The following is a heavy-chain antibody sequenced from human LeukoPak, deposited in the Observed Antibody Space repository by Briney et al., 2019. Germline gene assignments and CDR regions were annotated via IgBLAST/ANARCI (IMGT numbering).Heavy chain of an antibody. V-gene: IGHV4-4*07. CDR2: IYTSGST. D-gene: IGHD2-2*02. J-gene: IGHJ4*02. Sequence: PSETLSLTCTVSGGSISSYYWSWIRQPAGKGLEWIGRIYTSGSTNYNPSLKSRVTMSVDTSKNQFSLKLSSVTAADTAVYYCARSGYCSSTSCNNTGYFDYWGQGTLVTVSS. CDR1: GGSISSYY. CDR3: ARSGYCSSTSCNNTGYFDY.